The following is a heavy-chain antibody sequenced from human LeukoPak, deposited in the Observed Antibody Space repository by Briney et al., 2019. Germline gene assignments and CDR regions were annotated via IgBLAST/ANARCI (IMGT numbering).Heavy chain of an antibody. CDR2: INSDGSST. V-gene: IGHV3-74*01. Sequence: GGSLRLSCAASGFTFSSYWMHWVRQAPGKGLVWVSRINSDGSSTSYADSVKGRFTISRDNAKNSLYLQMNSLRAEDTAVYYCARGMTRPYYMDVWGKGTTVTVSS. CDR3: ARGMTRPYYMDV. CDR1: GFTFSSYW. J-gene: IGHJ6*03.